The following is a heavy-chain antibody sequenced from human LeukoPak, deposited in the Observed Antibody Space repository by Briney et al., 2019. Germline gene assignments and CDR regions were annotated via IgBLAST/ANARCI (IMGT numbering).Heavy chain of an antibody. D-gene: IGHD5-18*01. V-gene: IGHV4-59*11. CDR2: IYDSWNT. J-gene: IGHJ4*02. Sequence: PSETLSLTRIVSSGPINNHYWSWIRQPPGKGLEWIGYIYDSWNTNYNPSLQSRVTISMDASRNQFSLNLTSVTAADTAVYYCARDQIGYGLDYWGQGTLVTVSS. CDR3: ARDQIGYGLDY. CDR1: SGPINNHY.